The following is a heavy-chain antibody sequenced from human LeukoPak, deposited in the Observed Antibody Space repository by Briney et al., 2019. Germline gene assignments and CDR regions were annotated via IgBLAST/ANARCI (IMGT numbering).Heavy chain of an antibody. D-gene: IGHD6-19*01. CDR1: GFTFSSYA. Sequence: GGSLRLSCAASGFTFSSYAMSWVRQAPGKGLEWVSAISGSGGSTYYADSVKGRFTISRDNSKNTLYLQMNSLIPEDTAVYYCSGWYEDFYYYYMDVWGKGTTVTVSS. V-gene: IGHV3-23*01. CDR3: SGWYEDFYYYYMDV. J-gene: IGHJ6*03. CDR2: ISGSGGST.